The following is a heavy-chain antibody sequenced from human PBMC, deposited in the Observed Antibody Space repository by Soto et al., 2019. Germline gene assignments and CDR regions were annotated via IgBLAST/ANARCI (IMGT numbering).Heavy chain of an antibody. CDR3: ASLSRLEPRSAFDY. V-gene: IGHV5-51*01. Sequence: PGESLKISCKGSGYIFTNYWIGWVRQMPGKGLEWMGIIYPGDSDTKYSPSFQGQVTISADKSINTAYLQWSSLKDSDTAMYYCASLSRLEPRSAFDYWGQGTLVTVSS. J-gene: IGHJ4*02. D-gene: IGHD1-1*01. CDR1: GYIFTNYW. CDR2: IYPGDSDT.